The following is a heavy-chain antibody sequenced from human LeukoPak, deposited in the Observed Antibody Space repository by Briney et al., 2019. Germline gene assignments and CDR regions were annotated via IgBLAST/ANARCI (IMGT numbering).Heavy chain of an antibody. Sequence: PGGSLRLSCAASGFTFSSYSMNWVRQAPGKGLEWVSYISSSSSTIYYADSVKGRFTISRDNAKNSLYLQMNSLRAEDTAVYYCARNTGRSAFDIWGQGTMVTVSS. CDR3: ARNTGRSAFDI. CDR1: GFTFSSYS. V-gene: IGHV3-48*01. CDR2: ISSSSSTI. J-gene: IGHJ3*02.